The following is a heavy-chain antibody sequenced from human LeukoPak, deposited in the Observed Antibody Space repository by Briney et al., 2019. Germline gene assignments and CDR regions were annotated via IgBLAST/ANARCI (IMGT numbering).Heavy chain of an antibody. CDR3: AKDMASSYSYGFDY. D-gene: IGHD5-18*01. CDR1: GFTFDDYA. J-gene: IGHJ4*02. CDR2: ISWNSGSI. V-gene: IGHV3-9*03. Sequence: GGSPRLFCAASGFTFDDYAMHWVRQAPGKGLEWVSSISWNSGSIVYADSVKGRFTISRDNGKNSLYLQMNSLRAEDMALYYCAKDMASSYSYGFDYWGQGTLVTVSS.